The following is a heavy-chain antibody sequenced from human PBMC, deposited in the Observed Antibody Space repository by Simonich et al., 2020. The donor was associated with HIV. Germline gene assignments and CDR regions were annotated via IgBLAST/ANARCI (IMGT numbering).Heavy chain of an antibody. J-gene: IGHJ4*02. Sequence: QVQLVESGGGVVQPGRSLRLSCAASGFTFSSDARHWVRQAPGKGLEWVAGISYDGSNKYYADSVKGRFTISRDNSKNTLYLQMNSLRAEDTAVYYCASGGSISSVWADDYWGQGTLVTVSS. CDR2: ISYDGSNK. D-gene: IGHD3-16*01. CDR1: GFTFSSDA. V-gene: IGHV3-30*07. CDR3: ASGGSISSVWADDY.